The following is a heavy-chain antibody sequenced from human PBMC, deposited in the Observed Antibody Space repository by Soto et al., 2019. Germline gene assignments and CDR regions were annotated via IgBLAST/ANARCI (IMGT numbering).Heavy chain of an antibody. J-gene: IGHJ6*02. CDR2: INGGNGNT. CDR1: GDTFTMYG. Sequence: QVHLVQSGAEVREPGASVKVSCKASGDTFTMYGMHWVRQAPGRRLEWMGWINGGNGNTKYSEKFQGRVTITRDTSATTAYMELRSLRSEDTAVFYCARATLRYYAMDVWGQGTTVTVSS. V-gene: IGHV1-3*01. CDR3: ARATLRYYAMDV.